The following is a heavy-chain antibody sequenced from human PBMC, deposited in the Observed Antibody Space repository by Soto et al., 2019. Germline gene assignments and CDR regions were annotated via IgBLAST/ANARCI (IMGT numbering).Heavy chain of an antibody. D-gene: IGHD6-13*01. V-gene: IGHV1-69*13. Sequence: SVNVSCKASGGTFSSYAISWVRQAPGQGLEWMGGIIPIFGTANYAQKFQCRVTITADESTSTAYMELSSLRSEDPAVYYCARVIAAAGAPSYYCGRDVWGQGTTVTVSS. CDR1: GGTFSSYA. CDR2: IIPIFGTA. CDR3: ARVIAAAGAPSYYCGRDV. J-gene: IGHJ6*02.